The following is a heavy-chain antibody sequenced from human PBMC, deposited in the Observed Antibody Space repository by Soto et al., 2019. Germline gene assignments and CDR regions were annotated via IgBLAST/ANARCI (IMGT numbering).Heavy chain of an antibody. V-gene: IGHV2-5*02. Sequence: QITLKESGPTLVKPTQTLTLTCTFSGFSLSTSGVGVGWISQPPGKALEWLALIYWDDDKRYSPSLKSRLTINKDTSKNPVVLTITNMDPVDTATYYCARDILTGVDYWGQGTLVTVSS. J-gene: IGHJ4*02. CDR2: IYWDDDK. D-gene: IGHD3-9*01. CDR1: GFSLSTSGVG. CDR3: ARDILTGVDY.